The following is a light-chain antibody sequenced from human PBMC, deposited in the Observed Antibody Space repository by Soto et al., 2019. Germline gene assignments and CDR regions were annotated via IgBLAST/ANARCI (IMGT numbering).Light chain of an antibody. CDR1: QSVSSSY. CDR3: QQYGSSSYT. CDR2: GAS. V-gene: IGKV3-20*01. Sequence: EIVLTQSPGTLSLSPRERATLSCRASQSVSSSYLAWYHQKPGQAPRLLIYGASSRATGIPDRFSGSGSGTDFTLTISRLEPEDFAVYYCQQYGSSSYTFGQGTKLEIK. J-gene: IGKJ2*01.